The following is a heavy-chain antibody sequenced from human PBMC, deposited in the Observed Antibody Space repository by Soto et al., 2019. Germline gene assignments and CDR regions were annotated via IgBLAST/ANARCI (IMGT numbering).Heavy chain of an antibody. CDR2: IYYSGST. J-gene: IGHJ5*02. CDR1: GGSISSSSYY. V-gene: IGHV4-39*07. CDR3: AKLSCTSSTCYFPGWFDP. D-gene: IGHD2-2*01. Sequence: PSETLSLTCTVSGGSISSSSYYWGWIRQPPGKGLEWIGSIYYSGSTYYNPSLKSRVTISVDTSKNQFSLQLKSMTAADTAVYYCAKLSCTSSTCYFPGWFDPWGQGALVTVSS.